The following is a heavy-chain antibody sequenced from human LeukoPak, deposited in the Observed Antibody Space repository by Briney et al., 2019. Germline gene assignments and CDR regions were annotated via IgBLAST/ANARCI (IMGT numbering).Heavy chain of an antibody. CDR2: IRYDGSNK. D-gene: IGHD6-13*01. V-gene: IGHV3-30*02. J-gene: IGHJ4*02. CDR3: AKDAGIALGYYFDY. Sequence: GGSLRLSCAASGFTFSSYGMHWVRQAPGKGLEWVAFIRYDGSNKYSADSVKGRFTISRDNSKNTPYLQMNSLRAEDTAVYYCAKDAGIALGYYFDYWGQGTLVSVSA. CDR1: GFTFSSYG.